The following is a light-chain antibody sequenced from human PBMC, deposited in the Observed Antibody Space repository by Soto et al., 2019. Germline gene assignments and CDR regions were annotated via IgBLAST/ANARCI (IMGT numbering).Light chain of an antibody. CDR1: ENINTY. Sequence: EIVLTQSPATLSLSPGERATLSCRASENINTYLAWYQQKPGQVPRLLMYDASNRATGIPARFSGSGSGTEFSLTISSLQSEDFAVYYCQQYNTWPPKYTFGQGTKLEI. V-gene: IGKV3-11*01. J-gene: IGKJ2*01. CDR2: DAS. CDR3: QQYNTWPPKYT.